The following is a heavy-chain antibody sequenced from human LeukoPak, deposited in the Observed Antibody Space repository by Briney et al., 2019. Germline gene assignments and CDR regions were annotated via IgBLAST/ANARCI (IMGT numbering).Heavy chain of an antibody. CDR1: GGSISSYY. J-gene: IGHJ4*02. V-gene: IGHV4-59*01. Sequence: TSETLSLTCTVSGGSISSYYWSWIRQPPGKGLEWIGYIYYFGSTNYNPSLQSRVTISVDTSKNQISLNLTSVTAADTAAYYCARGSPRAEATPFDSWGQGALVTVSS. CDR3: ARGSPRAEATPFDS. CDR2: IYYFGST. D-gene: IGHD1-26*01.